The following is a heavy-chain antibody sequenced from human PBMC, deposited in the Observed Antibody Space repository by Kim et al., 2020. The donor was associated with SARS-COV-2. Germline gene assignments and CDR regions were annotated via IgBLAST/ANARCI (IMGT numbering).Heavy chain of an antibody. CDR2: IRSKANSYAT. CDR1: GFTFSGSA. J-gene: IGHJ5*02. V-gene: IGHV3-73*01. D-gene: IGHD3-10*01. Sequence: GGSLRLSCAASGFTFSGSAMHWVRQASGKGLEWVGRIRSKANSYATAYAASVKGRFTISRDDSKNTAYLQMNSLKTEDTAVYYCTVEVRWFGELSPWGQGTLLTVSS. CDR3: TVEVRWFGELSP.